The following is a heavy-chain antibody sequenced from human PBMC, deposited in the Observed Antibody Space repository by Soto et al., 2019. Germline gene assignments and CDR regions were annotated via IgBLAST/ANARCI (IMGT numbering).Heavy chain of an antibody. CDR2: ISTSIDAT. D-gene: IGHD4-17*01. Sequence: GGSLRLSCAASGFAFSNYSIHWVRQAPWKGLEWVSSISTSIDATYYADSVKGRFTISRDDSKNTLYLQMNSLRAEDSAVYYCAKDRTVADRNFDYWGQRTQVAVSS. CDR3: AKDRTVADRNFDY. CDR1: GFAFSNYS. J-gene: IGHJ4*02. V-gene: IGHV3-23*01.